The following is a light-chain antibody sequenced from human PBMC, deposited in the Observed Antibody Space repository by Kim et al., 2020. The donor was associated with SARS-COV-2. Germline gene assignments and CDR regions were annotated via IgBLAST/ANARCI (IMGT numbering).Light chain of an antibody. Sequence: EIVMTQSPATLSVSPGERATLSCRASQSVSSNLAWYQQKPGQAPRLLIYGASTRATGSPARFSGSGSGTEFTLTISSLQSEDFAVYYCQQYNNWPPWTCGQGTKVDIK. CDR1: QSVSSN. V-gene: IGKV3-15*01. J-gene: IGKJ1*01. CDR3: QQYNNWPPWT. CDR2: GAS.